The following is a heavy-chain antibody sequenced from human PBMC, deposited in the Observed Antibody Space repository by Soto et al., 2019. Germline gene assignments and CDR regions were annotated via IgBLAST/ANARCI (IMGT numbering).Heavy chain of an antibody. CDR1: GYTFTSYG. CDR2: ISAYNGNT. Sequence: ASVKGSCKASGYTFTSYGISWVRQAPGQGLEWMGWISAYNGNTNYAQKLQGRVTMTTDTSTSTAYMELRSLRSDDTAVYYCARNAYSDFWSGYDYYYYYMEGWGKGTMVTVSS. J-gene: IGHJ6*03. D-gene: IGHD3-3*01. CDR3: ARNAYSDFWSGYDYYYYYMEG. V-gene: IGHV1-18*01.